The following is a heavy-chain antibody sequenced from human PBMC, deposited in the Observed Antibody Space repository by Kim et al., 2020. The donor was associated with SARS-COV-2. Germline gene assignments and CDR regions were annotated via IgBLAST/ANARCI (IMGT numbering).Heavy chain of an antibody. D-gene: IGHD3-10*01. CDR2: TI. V-gene: IGHV3-48*03. CDR3: ANYFHWYFDL. J-gene: IGHJ2*01. Sequence: TIYYADSVKGRFTISRDNAKTSLYLQMNSLRAEDTAVYYCANYFHWYFDLWGRGTLVTVSS.